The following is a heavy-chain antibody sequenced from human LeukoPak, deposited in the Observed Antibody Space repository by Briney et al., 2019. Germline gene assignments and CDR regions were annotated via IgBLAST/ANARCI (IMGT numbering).Heavy chain of an antibody. D-gene: IGHD3-22*01. CDR2: IYYSGDT. CDR1: GGSISNSSYY. CDR3: ASLKYYYDTSGYYWSAFDF. Sequence: SETLSLTCTVSGGSISNSSYYWGWIRQPPGKGLEWIGSIYYSGDTYYNPSLKSRVAISVDTSKNQFSLKLTSVTAADTAVYYCASLKYYYDTSGYYWSAFDFWGQGTLVTVSS. J-gene: IGHJ4*02. V-gene: IGHV4-39*01.